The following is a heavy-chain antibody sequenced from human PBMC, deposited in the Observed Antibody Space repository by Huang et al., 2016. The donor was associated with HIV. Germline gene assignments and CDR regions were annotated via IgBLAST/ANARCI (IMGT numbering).Heavy chain of an antibody. D-gene: IGHD6-25*01. CDR3: ARGIAAGDY. CDR2: INAGNGNT. CDR1: GYIFSTYD. Sequence: QVQLVQSGAEVKKPGASVKVSCKASGYIFSTYDTHWVRQAPGQRLEWMGRINAGNGNTKDSQRFQGRVTITRDTAANTAYVEPSSLRSEDTGVYYCARGIAAGDYWGQGTLVTVSS. J-gene: IGHJ4*02. V-gene: IGHV1-3*01.